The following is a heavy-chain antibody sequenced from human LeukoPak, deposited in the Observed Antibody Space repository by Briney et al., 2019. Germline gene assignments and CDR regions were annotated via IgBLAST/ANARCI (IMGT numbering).Heavy chain of an antibody. CDR1: GFTFSSYW. J-gene: IGHJ6*04. D-gene: IGHD3-10*02. CDR3: AELGITMIGGV. V-gene: IGHV3-48*04. Sequence: GGSLRLSCTASGFTFSSYWMNWVRQAPGKGLEWVSYISSSGSTIYYADSVKGRFTISRDNAKNSLYLQMNSLRAEDTAVYYCAELGITMIGGVWGKGTTVTISS. CDR2: ISSSGSTI.